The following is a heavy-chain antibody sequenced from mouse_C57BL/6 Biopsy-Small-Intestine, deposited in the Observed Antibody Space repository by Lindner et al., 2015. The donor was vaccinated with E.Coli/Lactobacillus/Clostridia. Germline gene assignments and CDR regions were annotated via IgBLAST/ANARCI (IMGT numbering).Heavy chain of an antibody. CDR1: GYTFTNYY. CDR2: INPSGGTT. V-gene: IGHV1-53*01. D-gene: IGHD1-1*02. J-gene: IGHJ4*01. Sequence: SVKVSCKASGYTFTNYYMHWVRQAPGQGLEWMGTINPSGGTTDYVQKFQDRVTMTRDTSTSTVHMELSSLRSEDTAVYYCARDTWWKAHLFDHWGQGTLVTVSS. CDR3: ARDTWWKAHLFDH.